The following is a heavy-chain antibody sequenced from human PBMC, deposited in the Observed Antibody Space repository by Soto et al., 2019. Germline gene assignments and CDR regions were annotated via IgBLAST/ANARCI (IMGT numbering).Heavy chain of an antibody. D-gene: IGHD6-13*01. CDR2: ISYRGIT. J-gene: IGHJ5*02. Sequence: TLSLTCTVSGGSFSSGAYHWSWVRQHPGQGLEWIASISYRGITYSNPSLKSRLSMSVDTSKNQFSLNLTSVTAADTAVYHCARMSATGTRWFDPWGQGTLVTVSS. CDR3: ARMSATGTRWFDP. CDR1: GGSFSSGAYH. V-gene: IGHV4-31*03.